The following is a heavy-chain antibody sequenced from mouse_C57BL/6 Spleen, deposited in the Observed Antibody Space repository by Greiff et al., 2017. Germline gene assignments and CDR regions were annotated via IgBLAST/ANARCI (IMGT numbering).Heavy chain of an antibody. CDR3: ARGLRCWYFDV. J-gene: IGHJ1*03. CDR2: INPGSGGT. V-gene: IGHV1-54*01. Sequence: VQLQQSGAELVRPGTSVKVCCKASGYAFTNYLIEWVKQRPGQGLEWIGVINPGSGGTNYNEKFKGKATLTADKSSSTAYMQLSSLTSEDSAVYFCARGLRCWYFDVWGTGTTVTVSS. CDR1: GYAFTNYL. D-gene: IGHD1-1*01.